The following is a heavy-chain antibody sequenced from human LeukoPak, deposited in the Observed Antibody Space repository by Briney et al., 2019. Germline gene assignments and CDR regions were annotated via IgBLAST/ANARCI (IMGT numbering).Heavy chain of an antibody. CDR3: ARDLLGIAVAGGADY. J-gene: IGHJ4*02. Sequence: SETLSLTCAVYGGSFSGYYWGWIRQPPGKGLEWIGEINHSGSTNYNPSLKSRVTISVDTSKNQFSLKLSSVTAADTAVYYCARDLLGIAVAGGADYWGQGTLVTVSS. CDR1: GGSFSGYY. CDR2: INHSGST. V-gene: IGHV4-34*01. D-gene: IGHD6-19*01.